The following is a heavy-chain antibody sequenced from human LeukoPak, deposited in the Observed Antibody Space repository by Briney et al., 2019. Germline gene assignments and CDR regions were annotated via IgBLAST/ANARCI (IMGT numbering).Heavy chain of an antibody. CDR2: IYYSGST. D-gene: IGHD1-7*01. Sequence: PSETLSLTCTVSGGSISSGGYYWSWIRQHPGKGLEWIGYIYYSGSTNYNPSLKSRVTISVDTSKNQFSLKLSSVTAADTAVYYCAREPLSGWNYRMPTRWFDPWGQGTLVTVSS. CDR1: GGSISSGGYY. V-gene: IGHV4-31*03. CDR3: AREPLSGWNYRMPTRWFDP. J-gene: IGHJ5*02.